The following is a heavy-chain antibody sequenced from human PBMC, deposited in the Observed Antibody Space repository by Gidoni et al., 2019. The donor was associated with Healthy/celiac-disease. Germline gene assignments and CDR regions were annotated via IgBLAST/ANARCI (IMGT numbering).Heavy chain of an antibody. V-gene: IGHV3-23*01. CDR1: GCTFSGSA. D-gene: IGHD3-3*01. Sequence: EVQLLESGGGLVQHGGSLRLSCADSGCTFSGSAMSWVLQAPGKGLEWVSAIIGSAGSTYSAVSVNGRFTISLDNPKNTLYLPMNILMAEDTAVYYFAKDRVVLRVLECLSLFDYWGQGTLVTVSS. CDR2: IIGSAGST. J-gene: IGHJ4*02. CDR3: AKDRVVLRVLECLSLFDY.